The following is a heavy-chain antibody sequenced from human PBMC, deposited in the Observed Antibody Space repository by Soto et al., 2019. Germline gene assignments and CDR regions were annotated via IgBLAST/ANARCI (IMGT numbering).Heavy chain of an antibody. D-gene: IGHD6-6*01. J-gene: IGHJ5*02. Sequence: AASVKVSCKASGYTFTGYYMHWVRQAPGQGLEWMGWINPNSGGTNYAQKFQGWVTMTRDTSISTAYMELSRLRSDDTAVYYCARDRNKIIYGDYTGAARPSRVTHNWLDPWGKGTLVTVSS. CDR3: ARDRNKIIYGDYTGAARPSRVTHNWLDP. V-gene: IGHV1-2*04. CDR2: INPNSGGT. CDR1: GYTFTGYY.